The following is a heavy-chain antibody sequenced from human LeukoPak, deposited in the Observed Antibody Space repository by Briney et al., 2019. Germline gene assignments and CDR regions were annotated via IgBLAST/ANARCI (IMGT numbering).Heavy chain of an antibody. CDR3: ARFDCVGDGCYNH. J-gene: IGHJ4*02. V-gene: IGHV4-59*08. D-gene: IGHD2-21*01. Sequence: PSETLSLTCSVSGDSVTRYYWSWIRQPPGKGLEWIGYVSSDGTTNYTPSLRSRLIMSVDTAKNYISLNLTSLTAADTAIYYCARFDCVGDGCYNHWGRGTLVTVSS. CDR2: VSSDGTT. CDR1: GDSVTRYY.